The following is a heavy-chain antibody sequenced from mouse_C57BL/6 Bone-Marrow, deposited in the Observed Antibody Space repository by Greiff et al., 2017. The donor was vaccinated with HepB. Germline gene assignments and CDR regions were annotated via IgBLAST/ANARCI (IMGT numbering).Heavy chain of an antibody. CDR1: GYAFTNYL. Sequence: QVQLKESGAELVRPGTSVKVSCKASGYAFTNYLIEWVKQRPGQGLEWIGVINPGSGGTNYNEKFKGKATLTADKSSSTAYMQLSSLTSEDSAVYFCARDSNYGNYWGQGTTLTVSS. CDR3: ARDSNYGNY. V-gene: IGHV1-54*01. J-gene: IGHJ2*01. CDR2: INPGSGGT. D-gene: IGHD2-5*01.